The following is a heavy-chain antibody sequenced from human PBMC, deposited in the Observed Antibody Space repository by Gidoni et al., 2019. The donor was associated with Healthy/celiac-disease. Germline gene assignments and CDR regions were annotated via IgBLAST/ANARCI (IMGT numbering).Heavy chain of an antibody. Sequence: QVQLVQSGAEVKKPGASVKVSCKVSGYTLTELSMHWVRQAPGKGLEWMGGFDPEDGETIYAQKFQGRVTMTEDTSTDTAYMELSSLRSEDTAVYYCASSGWRAPNYYYYYGMDVWGQGTTVTVSS. V-gene: IGHV1-24*01. J-gene: IGHJ6*02. CDR2: FDPEDGET. D-gene: IGHD6-19*01. CDR1: GYTLTELS. CDR3: ASSGWRAPNYYYYYGMDV.